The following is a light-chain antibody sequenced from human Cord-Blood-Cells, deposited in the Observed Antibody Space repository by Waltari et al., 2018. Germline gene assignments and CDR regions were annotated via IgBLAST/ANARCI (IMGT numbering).Light chain of an antibody. CDR1: SSDVGSYNL. J-gene: IGLJ3*02. CDR2: EVS. V-gene: IGLV2-23*02. CDR3: CSYAGSSFWV. Sequence: QSALTQPASVSGSPGQSITISCTGTSSDVGSYNLVSWYQQHPGKAPKLMIYEVSKRPSGVSNRSSGSKSGNTASLTISGLQAEDEADYYCCSYAGSSFWVFGGGTKLTVL.